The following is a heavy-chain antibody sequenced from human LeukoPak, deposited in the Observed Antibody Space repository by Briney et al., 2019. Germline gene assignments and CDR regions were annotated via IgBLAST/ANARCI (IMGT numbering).Heavy chain of an antibody. D-gene: IGHD5-18*01. CDR1: GFTLSSYA. CDR3: AKEEYSYGHPTRLDY. CDR2: ISGSGGST. V-gene: IGHV3-23*01. Sequence: PGGSLRLSCAASGFTLSSYAMSWVRQAPGKGLEWVSAISGSGGSTYYADSVKGRFTISRDNSKNTLYLQMNSLRAEDTAVYYCAKEEYSYGHPTRLDYWGQGTLVTVSS. J-gene: IGHJ4*02.